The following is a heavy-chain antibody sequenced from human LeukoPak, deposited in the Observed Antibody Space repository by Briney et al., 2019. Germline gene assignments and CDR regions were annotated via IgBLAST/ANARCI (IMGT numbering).Heavy chain of an antibody. Sequence: SETLSLTCTVSGVSISSSSYYWGWIRQPPGKGLEWIGSIYYSGSTYYNPSLKSRVTISVDTSKNQFSLKLSSVTAADTAVYYCARLPSYYDSSGWNRVAFDIRGQGTMVTVSS. J-gene: IGHJ3*02. CDR1: GVSISSSSYY. V-gene: IGHV4-39*01. CDR3: ARLPSYYDSSGWNRVAFDI. CDR2: IYYSGST. D-gene: IGHD3-22*01.